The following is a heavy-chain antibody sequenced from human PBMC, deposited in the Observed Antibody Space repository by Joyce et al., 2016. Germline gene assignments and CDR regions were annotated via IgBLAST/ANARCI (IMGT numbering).Heavy chain of an antibody. V-gene: IGHV4-4*07. J-gene: IGHJ4*02. Sequence: QVQLQESGPGLVKPSETLSLSCTVSGTSVSSYYWSWIRQPAGEGLEWIGRISNSGDAIYNPSLKGRVIMSVDTSKNQFSLRLSSVTAADTAVYYCARDQDGLGYWGQGILVTVSS. CDR1: GTSVSSYY. D-gene: IGHD3-16*01. CDR2: ISNSGDA. CDR3: ARDQDGLGY.